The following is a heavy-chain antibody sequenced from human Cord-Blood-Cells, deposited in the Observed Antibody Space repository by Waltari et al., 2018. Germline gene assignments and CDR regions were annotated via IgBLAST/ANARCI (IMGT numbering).Heavy chain of an antibody. D-gene: IGHD3-9*01. J-gene: IGHJ4*02. CDR2: ISGSGSST. V-gene: IGHV3-23*01. Sequence: EVQLLAPGGGLVQPGGSLRLSWAAPGFTVSGCAMRWVRQAPGKGLEWVSAISGSGSSTYYADSVKGRFTSSRDNSKNTLYLQMNSLRAEDTAVYYCAKAPLRYFDYWGQGTLVTVSS. CDR3: AKAPLRYFDY. CDR1: GFTVSGCA.